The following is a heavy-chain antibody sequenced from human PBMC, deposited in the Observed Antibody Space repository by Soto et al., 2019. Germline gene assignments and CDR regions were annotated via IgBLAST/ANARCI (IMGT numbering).Heavy chain of an antibody. CDR3: ARHPANIVVVVAAAGAHPFDY. J-gene: IGHJ4*02. Sequence: SDTLSLTFKVSSGSISSSSYYWVLIRHPPCKWLDWFGSIYYSGSTYYNPSLTSRVTISVDTSKNQFSLKLSSVTAADTAVYYCARHPANIVVVVAAAGAHPFDYWGQGTLVTVSS. V-gene: IGHV4-39*01. CDR1: SGSISSSSYY. D-gene: IGHD2-15*01. CDR2: IYYSGST.